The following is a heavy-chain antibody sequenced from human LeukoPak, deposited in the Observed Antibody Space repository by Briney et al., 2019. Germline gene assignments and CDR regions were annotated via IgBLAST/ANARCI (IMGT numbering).Heavy chain of an antibody. CDR2: ISSSSTYT. CDR3: AKDYSGSYYLIDF. V-gene: IGHV3-11*05. CDR1: GFTFSDYY. D-gene: IGHD1-26*01. Sequence: GGSLRLSCAASGFTFSDYYMSWIRRAPGKGLEWISYISSSSTYTNYADSVKGRFTISRDNAKNSLFLQMNSLRAEDTAIYYCAKDYSGSYYLIDFWGQGTLVTVSS. J-gene: IGHJ4*02.